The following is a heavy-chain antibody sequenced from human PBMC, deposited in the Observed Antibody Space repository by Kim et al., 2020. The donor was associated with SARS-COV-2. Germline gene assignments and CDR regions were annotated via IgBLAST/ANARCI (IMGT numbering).Heavy chain of an antibody. CDR1: GGSISNYY. J-gene: IGHJ3*02. CDR2: VYTGGSP. CDR3: ARVTNYETFDI. D-gene: IGHD4-4*01. V-gene: IGHV4-4*07. Sequence: SETLSLTCTVSGGSISNYYWSWIRQPAGKGLEWIGRVYTGGSPNYNPSLKSRVTMSIDTSKNQFSLKLNSVTAADTAVYYCARVTNYETFDIWGQGTMVTVSS.